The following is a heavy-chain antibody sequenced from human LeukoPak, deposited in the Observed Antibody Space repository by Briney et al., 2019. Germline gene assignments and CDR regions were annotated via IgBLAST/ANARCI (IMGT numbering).Heavy chain of an antibody. CDR2: IIPIFGTA. V-gene: IGHV1-69*13. CDR1: GGTFSSYA. D-gene: IGHD2-2*02. CDR3: AGVRCSSSSCYISSPYNWFDP. J-gene: IGHJ5*02. Sequence: SVKVSCKASGGTFSSYAISWVRQAPGQGLEWMGGIIPIFGTANYAQKFQGRVTITADESTSTAYMELSSLRSEDTAVYYCAGVRCSSSSCYISSPYNWFDPWGQGTLVTVSS.